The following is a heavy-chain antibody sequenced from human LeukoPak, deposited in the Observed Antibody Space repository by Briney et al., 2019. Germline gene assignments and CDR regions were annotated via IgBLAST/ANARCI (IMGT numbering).Heavy chain of an antibody. J-gene: IGHJ6*02. CDR2: INHSGST. V-gene: IGHV4-34*01. CDR1: GGSFSDYL. CDR3: ARVPLYCSSTSCYPYYYYGMDV. D-gene: IGHD2-2*01. Sequence: PSETLSLTCAVYGGSFSDYLWNWIRQPPGKGLEWIGEINHSGSTNYNPSLKSRVTISVDTSKNQFSLNLSSVTAADTAVYYCARVPLYCSSTSCYPYYYYGMDVWGQGTTVTVSS.